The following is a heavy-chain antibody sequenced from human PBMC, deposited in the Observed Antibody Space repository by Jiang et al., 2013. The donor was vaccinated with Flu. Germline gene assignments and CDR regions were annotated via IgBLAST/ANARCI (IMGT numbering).Heavy chain of an antibody. CDR2: ISYDGSNK. CDR1: GFTFSGYA. Sequence: VQLLESGGGVVQPGRSLRLSCTASGFTFSGYAMHWVRQAPGKGLEWVAVISYDGSNKYYADSVKGRFTISRDNSKNTLYLQMNSLRAEDTAVYYCARVGGGMDVWGQGDQGHRLL. D-gene: IGHD4-23*01. CDR3: ARVGGGMDV. V-gene: IGHV3-30*04. J-gene: IGHJ6*02.